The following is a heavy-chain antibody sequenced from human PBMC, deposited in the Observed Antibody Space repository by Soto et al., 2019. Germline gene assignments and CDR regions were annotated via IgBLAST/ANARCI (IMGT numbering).Heavy chain of an antibody. Sequence: PSETLSLTCTVSGGFIRNHYWTWIRQPPGRGLEWIGYVYYTGNTNYNPSLSSRVTISVDTSKNQFSLQLTSVTPADTAVYYCAIIDRPYSHADYWGQGTLVTVSS. J-gene: IGHJ4*02. CDR3: AIIDRPYSHADY. D-gene: IGHD6-6*01. CDR1: GGFIRNHY. V-gene: IGHV4-59*11. CDR2: VYYTGNT.